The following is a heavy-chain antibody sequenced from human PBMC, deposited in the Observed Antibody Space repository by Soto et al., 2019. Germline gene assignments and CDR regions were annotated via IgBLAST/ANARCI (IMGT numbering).Heavy chain of an antibody. J-gene: IGHJ2*01. V-gene: IGHV3-23*01. D-gene: IGHD6-19*01. CDR2: ISGYSGST. CDR3: ARTEYSSGWFRDFDL. CDR1: GFTFSSYA. Sequence: EVRLLESGGGLVHPGGSLRLSCAASGFTFSSYAMSWVRQAPGKGLEWVSSISGYSGSTYYADSVKGRFTISRDNSKNTLYMQMNSLRAEDTAVYYCARTEYSSGWFRDFDLWGRGTLVTVSS.